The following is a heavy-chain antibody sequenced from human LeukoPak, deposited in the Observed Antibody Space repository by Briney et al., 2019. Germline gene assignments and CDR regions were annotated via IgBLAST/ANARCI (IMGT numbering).Heavy chain of an antibody. J-gene: IGHJ5*02. CDR3: ARDSGYGSGSYSFDP. CDR2: INAGNGNT. Sequence: ASVKVSCKASGYTFTSYAMHWVRQAPGQRLEWMGWINAGNGNTKYSQKFQGRVTITRDTSASTAYMELSSLRSEDTAVYYCARDSGYGSGSYSFDPWGQGTRVTVSS. D-gene: IGHD3-10*01. V-gene: IGHV1-3*01. CDR1: GYTFTSYA.